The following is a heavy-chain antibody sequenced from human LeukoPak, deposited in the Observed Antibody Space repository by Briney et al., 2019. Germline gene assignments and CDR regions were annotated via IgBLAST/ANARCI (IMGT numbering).Heavy chain of an antibody. Sequence: PGGSLRLSCAASGFTFSIYGMHWVRQAPGKGLEWVAVIWYDGSNKYYADSVKGRFTISRDNSKNTLYLQMNSLRAEDTAVYYCAKDGPYYYDSSGLNYYYYYMDVWGKGTTVTVSS. J-gene: IGHJ6*03. CDR2: IWYDGSNK. CDR3: AKDGPYYYDSSGLNYYYYYMDV. D-gene: IGHD3-22*01. V-gene: IGHV3-33*06. CDR1: GFTFSIYG.